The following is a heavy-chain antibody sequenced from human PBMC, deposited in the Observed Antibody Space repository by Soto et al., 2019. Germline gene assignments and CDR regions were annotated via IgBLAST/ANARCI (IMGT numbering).Heavy chain of an antibody. D-gene: IGHD6-13*01. J-gene: IGHJ4*02. Sequence: EVQLLESGGGLVRPGGSLRLSCVISGFTFSSYAMTWVRQAPGKGLEWVSTLNGDATEKYHADSVRGRFTISRDNSKSTLYLQMNSLRAEDSAIYYCAKGYSDSSWSHLDFWGQGALVTVSS. CDR1: GFTFSSYA. CDR3: AKGYSDSSWSHLDF. CDR2: LNGDATEK. V-gene: IGHV3-23*01.